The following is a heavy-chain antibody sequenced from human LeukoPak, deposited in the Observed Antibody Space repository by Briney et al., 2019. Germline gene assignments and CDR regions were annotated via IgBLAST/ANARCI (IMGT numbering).Heavy chain of an antibody. CDR1: GFTFRNYA. J-gene: IGHJ4*02. D-gene: IGHD3-22*01. CDR3: AKELDSSGYFDS. V-gene: IGHV3-23*01. CDR2: ISGSGDST. Sequence: GGSLRLSCAASGFTFRNYAMSWVRQAPGKGLEWVSAISGSGDSTYYPDSVKGRFTISRDNSKNTLYLQMNSLRAEDTAVYYCAKELDSSGYFDSWGQGTLVTVSP.